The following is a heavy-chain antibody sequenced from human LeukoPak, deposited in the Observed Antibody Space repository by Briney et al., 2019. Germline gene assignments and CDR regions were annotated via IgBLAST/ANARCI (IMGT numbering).Heavy chain of an antibody. Sequence: SETLSLTCAVHGGSFSGYYWSWIRQPPGKGLEWIGEINHSGSTNYNPSLKSRVTISVDTSKNQFSLKLSSVTAADTAVYYCATGIRGVSEYYFDYWAQGTLVTVSS. CDR1: GGSFSGYY. V-gene: IGHV4-34*01. CDR3: ATGIRGVSEYYFDY. J-gene: IGHJ4*02. CDR2: INHSGST. D-gene: IGHD3-10*01.